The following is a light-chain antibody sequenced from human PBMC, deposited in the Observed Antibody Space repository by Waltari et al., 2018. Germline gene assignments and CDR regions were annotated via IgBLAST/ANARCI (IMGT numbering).Light chain of an antibody. J-gene: IGLJ2*01. CDR3: YSGDDSGNQEV. CDR1: ALPKKD. CDR2: EDT. V-gene: IGLV3-10*01. Sequence: SYELTQPPSVSVSPGKTSRITCSGDALPKKDAYWYQKRSGQAPVLVIYEDTERPSGIPERFSGSSSGTMATLTISGAQVEDEADYYCYSGDDSGNQEVFGGGTKLTVL.